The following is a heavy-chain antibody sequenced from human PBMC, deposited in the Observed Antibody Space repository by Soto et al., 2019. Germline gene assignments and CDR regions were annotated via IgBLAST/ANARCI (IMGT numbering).Heavy chain of an antibody. Sequence: VQLGESGGGVVQPGRSLRLSCAASGFIFSRYAMHWVRQAPGKGLEWVAVISYGGSNKYYADSAKGRFTISRDNSNNTLYLQMNSLRPEDTAAYYCAKERTITAVTGIAFDYWGRGTLVTVSS. CDR1: GFIFSRYA. D-gene: IGHD6-19*01. J-gene: IGHJ4*02. CDR3: AKERTITAVTGIAFDY. CDR2: ISYGGSNK. V-gene: IGHV3-30*04.